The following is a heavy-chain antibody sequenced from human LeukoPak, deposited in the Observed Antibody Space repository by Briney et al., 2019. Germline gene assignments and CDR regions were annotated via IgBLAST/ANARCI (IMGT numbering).Heavy chain of an antibody. Sequence: SVKVSCKASGFTFTSSAMQWVRQARGQRLEWIGWIVVGSGNTNYAQKFQERVTITRDMSTSTAYMELNSLRSEDTAVYYCAAPIVVPYGMDVWGQGTTVTVSS. V-gene: IGHV1-58*02. CDR3: AAPIVVPYGMDV. CDR2: IVVGSGNT. J-gene: IGHJ6*02. CDR1: GFTFTSSA. D-gene: IGHD3-22*01.